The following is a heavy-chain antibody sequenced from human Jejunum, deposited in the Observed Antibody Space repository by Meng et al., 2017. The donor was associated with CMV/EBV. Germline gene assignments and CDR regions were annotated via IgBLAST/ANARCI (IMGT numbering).Heavy chain of an antibody. Sequence: TVYGGSISSGGYYWNWIRQHPGKDLEWIGSIYYTGGTYYNPSLKSRISMSVDTSKNQFSLKLTSVTAADTAVYYCAREYGSGYPPDYWGQGTLVTVSS. D-gene: IGHD3-10*01. CDR1: GGSISSGGYY. V-gene: IGHV4-31*02. CDR3: AREYGSGYPPDY. CDR2: IYYTGGT. J-gene: IGHJ4*02.